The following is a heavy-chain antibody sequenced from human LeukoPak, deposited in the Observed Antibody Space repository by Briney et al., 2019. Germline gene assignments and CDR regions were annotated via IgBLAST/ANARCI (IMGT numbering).Heavy chain of an antibody. CDR2: INHSGST. V-gene: IGHV4-34*01. J-gene: IGHJ3*02. D-gene: IGHD3-3*01. CDR1: GGSISSYY. CDR3: ARGGRITIFGVVINAFDI. Sequence: SETLSLTCTVSGGSISSYYWSWIRQPPGKGMEWIGEINHSGSTNYNPSLKSRVTISVDTSKNQFSLKLSSVTAADTAVYYCARGGRITIFGVVINAFDIWGQGTMVTVSS.